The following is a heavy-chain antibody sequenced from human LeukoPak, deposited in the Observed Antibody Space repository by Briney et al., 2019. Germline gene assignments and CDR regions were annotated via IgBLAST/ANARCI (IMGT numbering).Heavy chain of an antibody. V-gene: IGHV3-74*01. D-gene: IGHD4-17*01. J-gene: IGHJ4*02. CDR1: GFTFSSYW. CDR3: ARTDDYGDYNPFDY. CDR2: INSDGSST. Sequence: PGGSLRLSCAASGFTFSSYWMHWVRQAPGKGLVWVSRINSDGSSTSYADSVKGRFTISRDNAKNTLYLQMNSLRAEDTAEYYCARTDDYGDYNPFDYWGQGTVVTVSS.